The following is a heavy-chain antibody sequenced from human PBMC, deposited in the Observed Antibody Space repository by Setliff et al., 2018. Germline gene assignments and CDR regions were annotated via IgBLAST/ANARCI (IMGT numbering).Heavy chain of an antibody. CDR2: INTSSGTT. CDR1: GYSFTNYD. Sequence: RASVKVSCKASGYSFTNYDINWVRQVTGQGLEWLGWINTSSGTTGRAQKFQDRVTMTRDPSITTAYMELSSLRSDDSAVYYCARGYCNTTTCSTSPQYYYLDVWDKGTTVTVSS. CDR3: ARGYCNTTTCSTSPQYYYLDV. D-gene: IGHD2-2*02. J-gene: IGHJ6*03. V-gene: IGHV1-8*02.